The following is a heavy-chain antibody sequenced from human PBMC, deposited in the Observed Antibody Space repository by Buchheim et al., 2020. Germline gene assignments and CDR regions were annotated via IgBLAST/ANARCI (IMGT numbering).Heavy chain of an antibody. D-gene: IGHD1-26*01. CDR3: ARSGVVGATTYYYYMDV. CDR2: IDPSDSYT. CDR1: GYSFISYW. V-gene: IGHV5-10-1*01. Sequence: EVQLVQSGAEVKKPGESLRISCKGSGYSFISYWITWVRQMPGKGLEWMGRIDPSDSYTNYSPSFQGHVTISADKSISNAYLQWSSLKASDTAMYYCARSGVVGATTYYYYMDVWGKGTT. J-gene: IGHJ6*03.